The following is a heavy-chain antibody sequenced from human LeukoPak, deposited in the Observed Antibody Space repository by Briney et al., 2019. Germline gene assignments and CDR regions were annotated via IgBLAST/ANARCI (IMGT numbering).Heavy chain of an antibody. D-gene: IGHD4-17*01. CDR1: GDSVSNNTTA. V-gene: IGHV6-1*01. Sequence: SQTLSLTCVISGDSVSNNTTAWNWIRQSPSRGLEWLGRTYYRSKWYYEYAVSVKSRITINPDTSKNQFSLQLNSVTPEDTAVYYCARSPTVTTPFDYWGQGTLVTVSS. CDR2: TYYRSKWYY. J-gene: IGHJ4*02. CDR3: ARSPTVTTPFDY.